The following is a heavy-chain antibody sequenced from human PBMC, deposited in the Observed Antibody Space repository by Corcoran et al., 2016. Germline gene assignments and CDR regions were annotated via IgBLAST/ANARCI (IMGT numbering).Heavy chain of an antibody. V-gene: IGHV4-34*01. CDR2: INHSGST. CDR3: ARVGPKAWAMYFQH. CDR1: GGSFSGYY. D-gene: IGHD2-2*01. J-gene: IGHJ1*01. Sequence: QVQLQQWGAGLLKPSETLSLTCAVYGGSFSGYYWSWIRQPPGKGLEWIGEINHSGSTNYNPSLKSRVTISVDTSKNQFSLKLSSVTAADTAVYYCARVGPKAWAMYFQHWGQGTLVTVSS.